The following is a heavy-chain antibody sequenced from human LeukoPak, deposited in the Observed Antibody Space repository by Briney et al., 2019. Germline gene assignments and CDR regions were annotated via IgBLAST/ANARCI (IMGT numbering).Heavy chain of an antibody. J-gene: IGHJ5*02. V-gene: IGHV4-34*01. Sequence: SETLSLTCAVYGGSFSGYYWSWIRQPPGKGLEWIGEINHSGSTNYNPSLKSRVTISVDTSKNQFSLKLSSVTAADTAVYYCAGGQSAGILTGCWFDPWGQGTLVTVSS. CDR1: GGSFSGYY. CDR2: INHSGST. CDR3: AGGQSAGILTGCWFDP. D-gene: IGHD3-9*01.